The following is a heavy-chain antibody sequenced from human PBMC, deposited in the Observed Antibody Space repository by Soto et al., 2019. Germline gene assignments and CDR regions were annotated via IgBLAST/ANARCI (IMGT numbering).Heavy chain of an antibody. CDR3: PRAPDFSNGTIDD. V-gene: IGHV3-21*01. Sequence: GGSLRLSCAASGFTFSSYSMNWVRQAPGKGLEWVSYISSSSSYKYYADSVKGRFTITRDNAKNSLYLQMNSLRAEDTAVYYCPRAPDFSNGTIDDWGQGTLVTVSS. J-gene: IGHJ4*03. D-gene: IGHD2-8*01. CDR2: ISSSSSYK. CDR1: GFTFSSYS.